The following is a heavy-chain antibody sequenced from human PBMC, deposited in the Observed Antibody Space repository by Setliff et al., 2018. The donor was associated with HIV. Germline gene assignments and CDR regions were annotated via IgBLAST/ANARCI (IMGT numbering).Heavy chain of an antibody. CDR1: GGSLSDYY. D-gene: IGHD6-13*01. V-gene: IGHV4-34*01. CDR3: GGSSRWGFVY. Sequence: LSLTCAVYGGSLSDYYWSWIRQPPGKGLEWIGQINHSGSTIYNPSLKSRVTMSVDSSKNQFSLKLSSVTAADRAVYYCGGSSRWGFVYWGQGTLVTVYS. J-gene: IGHJ4*02. CDR2: INHSGST.